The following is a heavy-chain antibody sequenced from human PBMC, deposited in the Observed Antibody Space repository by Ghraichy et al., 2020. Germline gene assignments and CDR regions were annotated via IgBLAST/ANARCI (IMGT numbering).Heavy chain of an antibody. CDR3: ATALSSFCGGDCPSKKKNYYYYMDV. CDR2: FDPEDGET. D-gene: IGHD2-21*01. Sequence: ASVKVSCKVSGYTLTELSMHWVRQAPGKGLEWMGGFDPEDGETIYAQKFQGRVTMTEDTSTDTDYMELSSLRSEDTAGYYCATALSSFCGGDCPSKKKNYYYYMDVWGKGTTVTVSS. J-gene: IGHJ6*03. V-gene: IGHV1-24*01. CDR1: GYTLTELS.